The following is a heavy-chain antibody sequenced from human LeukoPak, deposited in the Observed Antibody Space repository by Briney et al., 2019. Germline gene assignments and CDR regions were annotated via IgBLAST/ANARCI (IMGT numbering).Heavy chain of an antibody. CDR2: INPTGTGT. CDR3: ARDNSVGDIAWWFDP. Sequence: ASVKVSCKASGYTFINNLMHWVRQAPGQGLEWIGLINPTGTGTLYAQKFQGRVTMTRDMSTSTDYMELSSLRSEDTAVYYCARDNSVGDIAWWFDPWGQGTLVTVSS. D-gene: IGHD3-10*01. J-gene: IGHJ5*02. V-gene: IGHV1-46*01. CDR1: GYTFINNL.